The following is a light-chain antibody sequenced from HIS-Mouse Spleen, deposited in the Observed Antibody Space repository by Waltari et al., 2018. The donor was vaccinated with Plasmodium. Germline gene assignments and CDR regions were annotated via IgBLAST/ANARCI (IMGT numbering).Light chain of an antibody. Sequence: AIQMTQSPSSLSASVGDSVTIPCRASQGIRNDLGWYQQKPRKAPKLLISAASSLQSRVPSRCSGSGSGTDVTLTISSLQPEDFATYYCLQDYNYPYTFGQGTKLEIK. CDR2: AAS. CDR3: LQDYNYPYT. V-gene: IGKV1-6*01. CDR1: QGIRND. J-gene: IGKJ2*01.